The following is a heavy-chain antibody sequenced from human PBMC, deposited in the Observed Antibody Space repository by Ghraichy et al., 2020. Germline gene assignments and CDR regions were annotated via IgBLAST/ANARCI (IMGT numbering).Heavy chain of an antibody. Sequence: GGSLRLSCAASGFTFSSSWMHWVRQAPGKGLVWVSRINTDGSSTSYADSVEGRFTISRDNARDTLYLHMNSLRAEDTAVYYCAKALRSTLINWFDPWGQGTLVTVSS. D-gene: IGHD3-16*01. CDR3: AKALRSTLINWFDP. V-gene: IGHV3-74*01. CDR2: INTDGSST. J-gene: IGHJ5*02. CDR1: GFTFSSSW.